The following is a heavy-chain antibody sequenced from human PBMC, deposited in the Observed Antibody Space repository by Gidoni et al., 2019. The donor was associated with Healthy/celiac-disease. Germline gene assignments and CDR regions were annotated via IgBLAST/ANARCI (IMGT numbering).Heavy chain of an antibody. CDR1: GGTFSSYA. Sequence: QVQLVQSGAEVKKPGSSVKVSCKASGGTFSSYAISWVRQAPGQGLEWMGGIIPIFGTANYAQKFQGRVTITADESTSTAYMELSSLRSEDTAVYYCARAPRGYSGYDYYYYYMDVWGKGTTVTVSS. J-gene: IGHJ6*03. V-gene: IGHV1-69*01. CDR2: IIPIFGTA. D-gene: IGHD5-12*01. CDR3: ARAPRGYSGYDYYYYYMDV.